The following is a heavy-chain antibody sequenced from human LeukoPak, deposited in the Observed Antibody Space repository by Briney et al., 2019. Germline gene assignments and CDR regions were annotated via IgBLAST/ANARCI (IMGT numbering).Heavy chain of an antibody. CDR1: GGSISSYY. D-gene: IGHD1-14*01. J-gene: IGHJ6*03. CDR3: ARSGTARSYYYMDV. Sequence: SETLSLTCTVSGGSISSYYWSWLRQPAGKGLEWIGRIYTSGSTNYNPSLKSRVTMSVDTSKNQFSLKLSSVPAADTAVYYCARSGTARSYYYMDVWGKGTSVTVSS. V-gene: IGHV4-4*07. CDR2: IYTSGST.